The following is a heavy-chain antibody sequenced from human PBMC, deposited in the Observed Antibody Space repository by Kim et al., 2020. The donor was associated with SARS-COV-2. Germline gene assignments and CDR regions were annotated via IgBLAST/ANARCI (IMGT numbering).Heavy chain of an antibody. CDR3: ATARAERD. Sequence: GSTIYYADAVKGRFTISRDNAKNSLYLQMNSLRAEDTAVYYCATARAERDWGQGTLVTVSS. J-gene: IGHJ4*02. CDR2: GSTI. V-gene: IGHV3-11*01.